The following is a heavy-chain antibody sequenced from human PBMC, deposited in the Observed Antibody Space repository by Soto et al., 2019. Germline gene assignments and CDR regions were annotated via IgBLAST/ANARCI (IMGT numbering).Heavy chain of an antibody. CDR2: IDWNRATI. V-gene: IGHV3-9*01. J-gene: IGHJ4*02. CDR3: VKDVGSRHYDFTNFDS. D-gene: IGHD2-8*01. CDR1: GFIFADYA. Sequence: LRLSCVVCGFIFADYAIHWVRQRPGKGLEWVAGIDWNRATIGYGDSVKGRFTLSRDNARNSVLLEMSRLRNDDSVLYYCVKDVGSRHYDFTNFDSWGRGTQVTVSS.